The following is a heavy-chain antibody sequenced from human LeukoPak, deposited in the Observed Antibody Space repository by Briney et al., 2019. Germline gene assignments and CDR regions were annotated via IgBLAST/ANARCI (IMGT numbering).Heavy chain of an antibody. D-gene: IGHD6-13*01. CDR3: ATTVSAGTYRYFQH. J-gene: IGHJ1*01. CDR1: GYIFTTYA. CDR2: INACNGNT. V-gene: IGHV1-3*01. Sequence: ASVKVSCKASGYIFTTYAMHWVRQAPGQSLEWMGWINACNGNTKYLQKFQGRVTITRDTSANIAYMELSSLRSEDTAVYYCATTVSAGTYRYFQHWGQGTLVTVSS.